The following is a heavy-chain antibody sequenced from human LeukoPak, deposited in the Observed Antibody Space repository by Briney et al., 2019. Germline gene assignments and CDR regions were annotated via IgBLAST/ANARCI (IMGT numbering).Heavy chain of an antibody. CDR1: GFTFSSYS. CDR3: ARIKEDTDAFDI. CDR2: ISSSSTYI. V-gene: IGHV3-21*01. J-gene: IGHJ3*02. Sequence: GGSLRLSCAASGFTFSSYSMKWVRQAPGKGLEWVSSISSSSTYIYYADSVKGRFTISRDNAKNSLYLQMNSLRAEDTAVYYCARIKEDTDAFDIWGQGTMVTVSS.